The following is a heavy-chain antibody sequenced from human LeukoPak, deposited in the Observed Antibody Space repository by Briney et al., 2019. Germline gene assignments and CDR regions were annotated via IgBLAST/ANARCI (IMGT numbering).Heavy chain of an antibody. V-gene: IGHV3-43D*04. D-gene: IGHD2-15*01. CDR3: ASLPRGYSVWFDP. J-gene: IGHJ5*02. CDR1: GFTFDDYA. CDR2: ISWDGGST. Sequence: GGSLRLSCAASGFTFDDYAMHWVRQAPGKGLEWVSLISWDGGSTYYADPVKGRFTISRDNSKNSLYLQMKSLRAEDTAVYYCASLPRGYSVWFDPWGQGTLVTVSS.